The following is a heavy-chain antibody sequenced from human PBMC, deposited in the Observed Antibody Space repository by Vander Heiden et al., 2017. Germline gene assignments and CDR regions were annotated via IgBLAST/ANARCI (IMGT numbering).Heavy chain of an antibody. J-gene: IGHJ4*02. CDR1: GFTFGGYA. CDR3: ARDITRTTVTTMGDY. D-gene: IGHD4-17*01. Sequence: QVQLVESGGGVVQPGRSQRLSCAASGFTFGGYAMHWVRQAPGKGLEWVAVISYDGSNKYYADSVKGRFTISRDNSKNTLYLQMNSLRAEDTAVYYCARDITRTTVTTMGDYWGQGTLVTVSS. CDR2: ISYDGSNK. V-gene: IGHV3-30-3*01.